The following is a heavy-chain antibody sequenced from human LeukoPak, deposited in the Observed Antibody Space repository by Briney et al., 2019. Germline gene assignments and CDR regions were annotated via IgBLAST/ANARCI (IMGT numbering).Heavy chain of an antibody. J-gene: IGHJ6*03. Sequence: SVKVSCKASGGTFSSYAISWVRQAPGQGLEWMGGIIPIFGTANYAQKFQGRVTITADESTSTAYMELSSLRSEDTAVYYCARDVRYCSSTSCHWDYYYMDVWGKGTTVTVSS. V-gene: IGHV1-69*01. CDR1: GGTFSSYA. D-gene: IGHD2-2*01. CDR3: ARDVRYCSSTSCHWDYYYMDV. CDR2: IIPIFGTA.